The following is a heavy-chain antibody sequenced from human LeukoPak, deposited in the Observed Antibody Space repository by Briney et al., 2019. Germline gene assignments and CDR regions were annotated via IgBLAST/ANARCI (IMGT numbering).Heavy chain of an antibody. CDR2: IYYTGST. CDR3: ARMYYYDSSGYYYHAFDI. Sequence: SETLSLTCTVFGGSISSYYWSWIRQPPGKGLEWIGYIYYTGSTNYNPSLKSRVTMSVDTSKNQFSLKLSSVTAADTAVYYCARMYYYDSSGYYYHAFDIWGQGTMVTVSS. V-gene: IGHV4-59*12. J-gene: IGHJ3*02. CDR1: GGSISSYY. D-gene: IGHD3-22*01.